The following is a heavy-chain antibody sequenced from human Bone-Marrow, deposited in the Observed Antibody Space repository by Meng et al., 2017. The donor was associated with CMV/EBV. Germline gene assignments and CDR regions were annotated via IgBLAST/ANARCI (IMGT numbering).Heavy chain of an antibody. D-gene: IGHD2-2*02. V-gene: IGHV3-23*01. Sequence: SYAMGWVRQAPGKGLEWVSGLSGSGVSTYYAESVKGRFTISRDNSKNTLYLQLNSLRAEDTAKYYCAKGSTKGMGYCSITSCYTFDCWGQGSLVTVSS. CDR1: SYA. CDR3: AKGSTKGMGYCSITSCYTFDC. CDR2: LSGSGVST. J-gene: IGHJ4*02.